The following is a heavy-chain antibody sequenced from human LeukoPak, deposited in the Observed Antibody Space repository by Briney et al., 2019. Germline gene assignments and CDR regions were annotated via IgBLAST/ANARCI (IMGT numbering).Heavy chain of an antibody. J-gene: IGHJ4*02. CDR2: ISYDGSSK. D-gene: IGHD3-22*01. V-gene: IGHV3-30*18. CDR3: AKDHLYDSSVPDY. CDR1: GFTFSSYG. Sequence: TGGSLRLSCAASGFTFSSYGMHWVRQAPGKGLEWVAVISYDGSSKYYADSVKGRFTISRDNSKNTLYLQMNSLRAEDTAVYYCAKDHLYDSSVPDYWGQGTLVTVSS.